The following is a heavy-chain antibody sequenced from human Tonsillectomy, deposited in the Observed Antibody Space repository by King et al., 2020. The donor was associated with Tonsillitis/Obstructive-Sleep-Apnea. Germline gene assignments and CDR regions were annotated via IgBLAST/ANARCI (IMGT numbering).Heavy chain of an antibody. V-gene: IGHV4-34*01. CDR1: GGSFRGYY. CDR3: ARETRITFGGIIVIFDY. J-gene: IGHJ4*02. D-gene: IGHD3-16*02. Sequence: VQLQQWGAGLLKPSETLSLTCAVYGGSFRGYYWSWIRQPPGKGLEWSGGINHSGGTNYNPSLKSRVTISVDTAKNQFSLKLSSVTAADTAVYYCARETRITFGGIIVIFDYWGQGTLVTVSS. CDR2: INHSGGT.